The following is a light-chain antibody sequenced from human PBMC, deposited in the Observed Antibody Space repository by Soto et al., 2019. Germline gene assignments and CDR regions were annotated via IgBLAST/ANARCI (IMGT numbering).Light chain of an antibody. V-gene: IGKV1-27*01. Sequence: DIQMTQSPSSLSASVRDRVTITCRASQGISNYLAWYQQKPGMVPKLLIYGASTLQSGVPSRFSGSGSVTDFTLTISSLEPEDVATYCFQSYNSAPFTFGPGTKLDVK. CDR3: QSYNSAPFT. CDR1: QGISNY. CDR2: GAS. J-gene: IGKJ3*01.